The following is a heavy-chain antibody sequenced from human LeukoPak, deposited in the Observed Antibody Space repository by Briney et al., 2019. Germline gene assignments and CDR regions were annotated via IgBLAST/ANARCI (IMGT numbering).Heavy chain of an antibody. Sequence: SGGSLRLSCTVSGFTVSSNSMSWVRQAPGKGLEWVSFIYSGTIHYSDSVKGRFTISRDNSKNTLYLQMNSLRAEDTAVYYCARDLRYHFDYWGQGTLVTVSS. CDR1: GFTVSSNS. J-gene: IGHJ4*02. CDR2: IYSGTI. V-gene: IGHV3-53*01. CDR3: ARDLRYHFDY. D-gene: IGHD2-2*02.